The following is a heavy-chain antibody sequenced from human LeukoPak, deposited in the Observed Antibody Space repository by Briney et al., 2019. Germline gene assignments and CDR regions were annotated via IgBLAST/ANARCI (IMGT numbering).Heavy chain of an antibody. D-gene: IGHD2-2*01. CDR3: AKAQGSTSSCVNY. V-gene: IGHV3-30*18. Sequence: QPGGSLRLSCAASGFTFSSYGMHWVRQAPGKGLEWVAVISYDGSNKYYADSVKGRFTISRDNSKNTLYLQMNSLRAEDTAVYYCAKAQGSTSSCVNYWGQGTLVTVSS. CDR2: ISYDGSNK. J-gene: IGHJ4*02. CDR1: GFTFSSYG.